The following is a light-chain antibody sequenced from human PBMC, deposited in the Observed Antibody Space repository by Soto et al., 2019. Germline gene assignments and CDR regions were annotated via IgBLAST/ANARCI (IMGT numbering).Light chain of an antibody. Sequence: EIVLTQSPATVSLSPGERATLSCRASHPVSNYLAWYQQKPGQAPRLLIYDASNRATGIPARFSGSGSGTDFTLFISSIEPDDFAGYYCYQRSDWPSLTFGGGTKVEIK. CDR2: DAS. J-gene: IGKJ4*01. V-gene: IGKV3-11*01. CDR3: YQRSDWPSLT. CDR1: HPVSNY.